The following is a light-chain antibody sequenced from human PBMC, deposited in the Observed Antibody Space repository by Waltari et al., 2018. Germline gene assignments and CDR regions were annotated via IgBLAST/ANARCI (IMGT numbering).Light chain of an antibody. CDR2: WAS. Sequence: DIVMTQSPDSLAVSLGERATINCKSSQSVLYSSNNKNYVAWYQQKPGQPPKLLIYWASTRESGVPDRFSGSGSGTDFTLTISSLQAEDVAVYYCQQYYSTLGTFGQGTKVEIK. J-gene: IGKJ1*01. CDR3: QQYYSTLGT. CDR1: QSVLYSSNNKNY. V-gene: IGKV4-1*01.